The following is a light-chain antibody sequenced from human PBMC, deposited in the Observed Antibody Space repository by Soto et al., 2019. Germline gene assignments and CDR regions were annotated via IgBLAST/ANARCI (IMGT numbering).Light chain of an antibody. J-gene: IGKJ4*01. CDR3: QQYGGSPLT. Sequence: EIVLTQSPGTLSLSPGERATLSCRASQSVSGSYLAWYQQKPGQAPRLLIYGASTRATGIPDKFSGSGSGTDFTLTISRLEPEDFVVFYCQQYGGSPLTFGGGTKVEIK. CDR2: GAS. V-gene: IGKV3-20*01. CDR1: QSVSGSY.